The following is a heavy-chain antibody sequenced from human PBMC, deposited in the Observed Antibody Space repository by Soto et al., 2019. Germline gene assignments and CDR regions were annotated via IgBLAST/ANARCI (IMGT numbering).Heavy chain of an antibody. V-gene: IGHV3-21*01. Sequence: EVQLVESGGGLVKPGGSLRLSCAASGFTFSSYSMNWVRQAPGKGLEWVSSISSSSSYIYYADSVKGRFTISRDSAKNSLYLQMNSLRAEDPGVYYCASEQWAGGMDGWGQGTTVTVSS. CDR3: ASEQWAGGMDG. J-gene: IGHJ6*02. CDR2: ISSSSSYI. D-gene: IGHD6-19*01. CDR1: GFTFSSYS.